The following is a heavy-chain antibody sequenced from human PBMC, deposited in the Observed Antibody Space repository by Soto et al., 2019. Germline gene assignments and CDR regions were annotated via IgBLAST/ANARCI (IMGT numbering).Heavy chain of an antibody. CDR1: GFTFDDYA. CDR3: STDGVLCISASCPRWFDP. CDR2: ITWHSGSI. J-gene: IGHJ5*02. Sequence: EVQLVESGGGLVQPGRSLRLSCAASGFTFDDYAMHWVRQAPGKGLEWVSVITWHSGSIGYADSVKGRFTISRDNAMNSLYLQMNSLRAADTALYDCSTDGVLCISASCPRWFDPWGQGTLFTVSS. D-gene: IGHD2-2*01. V-gene: IGHV3-9*01.